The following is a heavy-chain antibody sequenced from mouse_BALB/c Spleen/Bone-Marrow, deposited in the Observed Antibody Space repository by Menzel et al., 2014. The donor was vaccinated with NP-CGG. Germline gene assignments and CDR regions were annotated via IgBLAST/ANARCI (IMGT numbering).Heavy chain of an antibody. V-gene: IGHV5-6-5*01. Sequence: EAQGVESGGGLVKPGGSLKLSCAASGFTFSSYAMSWVRQTPEKRLEWVASISSGGSTYYPDSVKGRFTISRDNARNILYLQMSSLRSEDTAMYYCARVVYYDYDVWFAYWGQGTLVTVSA. CDR3: ARVVYYDYDVWFAY. CDR2: ISSGGST. D-gene: IGHD2-4*01. CDR1: GFTFSSYA. J-gene: IGHJ3*01.